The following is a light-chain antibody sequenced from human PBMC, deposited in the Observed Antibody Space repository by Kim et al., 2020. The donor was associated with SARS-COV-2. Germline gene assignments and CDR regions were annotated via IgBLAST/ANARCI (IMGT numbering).Light chain of an antibody. V-gene: IGLV3-1*01. CDR3: QAWDSSTVV. CDR2: QDS. J-gene: IGLJ2*01. Sequence: GTPGQTASITCSGDKLGDKYACWYQQKPGQSPVLVIHQDSKRPSGIPERFSGSNSGNTATLTISGTQAMDEADYYCQAWDSSTVVFGGGTQLTVL. CDR1: KLGDKY.